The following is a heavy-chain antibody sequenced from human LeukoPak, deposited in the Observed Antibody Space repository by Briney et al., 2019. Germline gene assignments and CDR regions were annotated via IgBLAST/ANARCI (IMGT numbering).Heavy chain of an antibody. Sequence: SETLSLTCAVYGGSFSGYYWNWIRQPPGKGLEWIGEINHSGSTNYNPSLKSRVTISVDTSKNQFSLKLSSVTAADTAVYYCARVGNGVAARRYDFDYWGQGTLVTVSS. CDR1: GGSFSGYY. D-gene: IGHD6-6*01. CDR3: ARVGNGVAARRYDFDY. J-gene: IGHJ4*02. V-gene: IGHV4-34*01. CDR2: INHSGST.